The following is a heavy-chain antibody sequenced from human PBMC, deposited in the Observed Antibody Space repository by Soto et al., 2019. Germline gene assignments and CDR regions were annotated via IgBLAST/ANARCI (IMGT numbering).Heavy chain of an antibody. Sequence: QVQLVQSGAEVKKPGASVKVSCKASGYTFTSYGISWVRQAPGQGLEWMGWINAYNGNTNYAQKLQGRVTMTTDTSTSTGYMELRSLRSGATAVYYCARDVGYGLIDYWGQGTLVTVSS. CDR1: GYTFTSYG. V-gene: IGHV1-18*01. D-gene: IGHD5-18*01. J-gene: IGHJ4*02. CDR3: ARDVGYGLIDY. CDR2: INAYNGNT.